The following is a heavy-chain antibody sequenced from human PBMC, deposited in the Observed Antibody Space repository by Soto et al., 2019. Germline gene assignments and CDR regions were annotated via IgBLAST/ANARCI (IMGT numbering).Heavy chain of an antibody. CDR1: GFTFSRHG. CDR3: ATWFSDQYDFSGRLHY. Sequence: QVQLVESGGGVVQPGTSLRLSCAASGFTFSRHGMHWVRQAPGKGLEWLASVAYDGSTKYYVDSVNGRFTISRDNSRNTHYLQMNSLRAEDTAVYYCATWFSDQYDFSGRLHYWGQGTLVTVSS. D-gene: IGHD3-3*01. V-gene: IGHV3-33*05. J-gene: IGHJ4*02. CDR2: VAYDGSTK.